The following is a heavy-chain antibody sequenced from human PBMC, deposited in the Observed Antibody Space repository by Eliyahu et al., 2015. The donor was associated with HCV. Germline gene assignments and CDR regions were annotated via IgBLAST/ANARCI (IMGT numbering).Heavy chain of an antibody. D-gene: IGHD6-19*01. V-gene: IGHV3-30-3*01. J-gene: IGHJ4*02. CDR1: GFXXSSXX. CDR3: ARDTRPGIAVAGQTPTFDY. Sequence: QVQLVESGGGVVQPGRXLRLSCAASGFXXSSXXXHWVRQAPGKGLEWVAVISYDGSNKYEDSVKGRFTISRDNSKNTLYLQMNSLRVEDTAVFYCARDTRPGIAVAGQTPTFDYWGQGTLVTVSS. CDR2: ISYDGSNK.